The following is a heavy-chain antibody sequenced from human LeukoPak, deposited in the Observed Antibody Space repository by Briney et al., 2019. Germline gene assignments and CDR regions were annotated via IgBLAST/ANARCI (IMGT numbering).Heavy chain of an antibody. J-gene: IGHJ4*02. D-gene: IGHD1-26*01. Sequence: GASVKVSCKASGGTFSSYAISWVRQAPGQGPEWMGGIIPIFGTANYAQKFQGRVTITADESTSTAYMELSSLRSEDTAVYYCAQTLVGATTNLDYWGQGTLVTVSS. V-gene: IGHV1-69*13. CDR3: AQTLVGATTNLDY. CDR2: IIPIFGTA. CDR1: GGTFSSYA.